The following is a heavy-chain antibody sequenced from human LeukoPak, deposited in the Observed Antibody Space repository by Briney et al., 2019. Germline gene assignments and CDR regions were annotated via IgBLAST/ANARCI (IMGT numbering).Heavy chain of an antibody. J-gene: IGHJ6*02. CDR3: ARYPGIAVAGITTWYYYYYGMDV. D-gene: IGHD6-19*01. CDR1: GFTFSSYW. V-gene: IGHV3-7*01. Sequence: GGSLRLSCAASGFTFSSYWMSWVRQAPGKGLEWVANIKQDGSGKYYVGSVKGRFTISRDNAKNSLYLQMNSLRAEDTAVYYCARYPGIAVAGITTWYYYYYGMDVWGQGTTVTVSS. CDR2: IKQDGSGK.